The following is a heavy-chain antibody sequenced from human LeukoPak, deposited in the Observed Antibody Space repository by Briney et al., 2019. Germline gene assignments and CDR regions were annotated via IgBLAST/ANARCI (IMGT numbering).Heavy chain of an antibody. D-gene: IGHD3-10*01. CDR1: GGSISSSSYY. J-gene: IGHJ3*02. CDR3: ARVGYYGSGTYYPDTFDI. V-gene: IGHV4-39*07. CDR2: IYFSGST. Sequence: SETLSLTCSVSGGSISSSSYYWAWIRQPPGKGMEWIASIYFSGSTYYNPSLKSGVTISVDTSKNQFSLKMSSVTAADTAVYYCARVGYYGSGTYYPDTFDIWGQGTMVTVSS.